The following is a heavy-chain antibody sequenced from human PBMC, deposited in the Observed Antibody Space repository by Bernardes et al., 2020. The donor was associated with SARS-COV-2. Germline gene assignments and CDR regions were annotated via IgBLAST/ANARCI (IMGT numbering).Heavy chain of an antibody. J-gene: IGHJ5*02. CDR1: GFTFSDYA. CDR3: AKAGIAVAATRGSLGWFDP. D-gene: IGHD6-19*01. CDR2: ISGSGGST. Sequence: SLILSCAASGFTFSDYAMSWVRQSPGQGLEWVSVISGSGGSTDYADSVKGRFTISRDNSKNTLYVQMNSLRSDDTGIYHCAKAGIAVAATRGSLGWFDPWGQGTLVTVSS. V-gene: IGHV3-23*01.